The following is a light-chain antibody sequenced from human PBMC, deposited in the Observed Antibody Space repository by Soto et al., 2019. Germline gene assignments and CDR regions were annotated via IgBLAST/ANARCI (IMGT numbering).Light chain of an antibody. J-gene: IGKJ4*01. CDR3: QQSYSTPQLT. Sequence: EIVMTQSPATLSVSPGDRATLSCRASQSVTSNLAWYQQKPGQAPRLLIYGASTRATGIPARFSGSGSGTDFTLTISSLQPEDVATYYCQQSYSTPQLTFGGGTKVDIK. V-gene: IGKV3-15*01. CDR2: GAS. CDR1: QSVTSN.